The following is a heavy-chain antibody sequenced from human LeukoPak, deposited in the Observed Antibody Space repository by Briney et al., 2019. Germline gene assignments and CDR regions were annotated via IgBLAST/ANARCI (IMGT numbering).Heavy chain of an antibody. CDR2: INPNSGGT. J-gene: IGHJ3*02. CDR3: AREMGRVVVITEFDAFDI. V-gene: IGHV1-2*02. Sequence: ASVKVSCKASGYTFTGYYMHWVRQAPGQGLEWMGWINPNSGGTNYAQKFQGRVTMTRDTSISTAHMELSRLRSDDTAVYYCAREMGRVVVITEFDAFDIWGQGTMVTVSS. D-gene: IGHD3-22*01. CDR1: GYTFTGYY.